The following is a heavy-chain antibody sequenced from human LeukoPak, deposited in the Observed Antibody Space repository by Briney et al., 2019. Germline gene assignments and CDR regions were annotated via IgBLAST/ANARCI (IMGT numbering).Heavy chain of an antibody. D-gene: IGHD3-10*02. J-gene: IGHJ6*04. CDR2: INWNGGST. CDR1: GFTFDDYG. Sequence: GGSLRLSCAASGFTFDDYGMSWVRQAPGKGLEWVSGINWNGGSTGYANSVKGRFTISRDNAKNSPYLQMNSLRAEDTAVYYCAELGITMIGGVWGKGTTVTISS. V-gene: IGHV3-20*04. CDR3: AELGITMIGGV.